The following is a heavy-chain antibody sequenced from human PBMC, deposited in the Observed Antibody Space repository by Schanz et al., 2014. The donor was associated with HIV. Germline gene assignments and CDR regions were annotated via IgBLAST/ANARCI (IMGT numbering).Heavy chain of an antibody. Sequence: QVQLVESGGGVVRPGRSLRLSCVASGFNFNSYGMHWVRQAPGKGLEWVAVTSYDGTKKHYADSVKGRFTISRDNSKNTLYLQMKSLRPEDTAVYYCAKDRNHYDSRYRGKGNYYYYYGMDVWGQGTTVTVSS. V-gene: IGHV3-30*18. CDR1: GFNFNSYG. CDR2: TSYDGTKK. D-gene: IGHD3-22*01. CDR3: AKDRNHYDSRYRGKGNYYYYYGMDV. J-gene: IGHJ6*02.